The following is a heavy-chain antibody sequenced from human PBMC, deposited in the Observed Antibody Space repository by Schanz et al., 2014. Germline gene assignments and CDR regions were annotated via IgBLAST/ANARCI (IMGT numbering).Heavy chain of an antibody. J-gene: IGHJ6*02. CDR2: IYASGAT. CDR1: GFTVSSDH. Sequence: EVQLVESGGGFVQPGGSLGLSCAVSGFTVSSDHMSWVRQAPGKGLEWVSTIYASGATYYADSVKRRFTISRDNSENTLYLQMNSLSADDTAVFYCAKGMGYCSGGTCYDCYYYGLDVWGQGTTVTVSS. V-gene: IGHV3-66*01. D-gene: IGHD2-15*01. CDR3: AKGMGYCSGGTCYDCYYYGLDV.